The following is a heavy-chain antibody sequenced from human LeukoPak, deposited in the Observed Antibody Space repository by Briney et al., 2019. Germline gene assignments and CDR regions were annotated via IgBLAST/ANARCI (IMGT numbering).Heavy chain of an antibody. CDR1: GYTFTSYA. CDR2: ISAYNGNT. J-gene: IGHJ4*02. V-gene: IGHV1-18*01. D-gene: IGHD5-24*01. CDR3: ARMEMATAIFDY. Sequence: ASVTVSYKASGYTFTSYAITWVRQAPGQGLEWMGWISAYNGNTNYAQNLQGRVTMTTDTSTSTAYMELRSLRSDDTAMYYCARMEMATAIFDYWGQGTLVTVSS.